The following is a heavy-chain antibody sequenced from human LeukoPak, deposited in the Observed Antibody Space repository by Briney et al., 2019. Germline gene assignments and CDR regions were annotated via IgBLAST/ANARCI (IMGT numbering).Heavy chain of an antibody. J-gene: IGHJ6*03. CDR3: ARGDFCSKSNCYLRPMDV. Sequence: SETLSLTCSVSGGSLSDYYWNWLRQPPGKGLEWIGYIYYSGSTTYNPSLKSRVTMSVDTAKNQFSLKVRSVTAADTAVYYCARGDFCSKSNCYLRPMDVWGKGTTVTVSS. CDR2: IYYSGST. CDR1: GGSLSDYY. V-gene: IGHV4-59*01. D-gene: IGHD3-3*01.